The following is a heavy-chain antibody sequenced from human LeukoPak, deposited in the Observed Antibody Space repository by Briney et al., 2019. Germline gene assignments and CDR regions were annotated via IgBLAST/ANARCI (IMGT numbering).Heavy chain of an antibody. V-gene: IGHV4-34*01. Sequence: PSETLSLTCAVYGGSFSGYYWSWIRQPPGKGLEWIGEINHSGSTNYNPSLKSRVTLSVDTTKNQFSLKLSSVTAADTAVYYCARRRVVVVAATVPSLKRYWYFDVWGRGTLVTVSS. J-gene: IGHJ2*01. CDR3: ARRRVVVVAATVPSLKRYWYFDV. CDR1: GGSFSGYY. D-gene: IGHD2-15*01. CDR2: INHSGST.